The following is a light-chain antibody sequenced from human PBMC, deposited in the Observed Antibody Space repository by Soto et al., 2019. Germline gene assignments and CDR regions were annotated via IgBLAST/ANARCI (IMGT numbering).Light chain of an antibody. Sequence: QSALTQPASVSGSPGQSITISCTGTSSDVGSYNFVSWYQQHPGKAPKLMIYEGSKRPSGVSNRFSGSKSGNTASLTISGLQAEDEADYYCCSYAGSTNFVVFGGGTKLTVL. V-gene: IGLV2-23*03. CDR3: CSYAGSTNFVV. J-gene: IGLJ2*01. CDR1: SSDVGSYNF. CDR2: EGS.